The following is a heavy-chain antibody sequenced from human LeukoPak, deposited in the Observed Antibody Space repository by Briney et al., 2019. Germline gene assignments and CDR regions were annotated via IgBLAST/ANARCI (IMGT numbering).Heavy chain of an antibody. CDR3: ARAFDYVWGSYRRPQYFDY. CDR2: IKQDGSEK. V-gene: IGHV3-7*04. Sequence: PGGSLRLSCAASGFTFSSYWMSWVRQAPGKVLEWVANIKQDGSEKYYVDSVKGRFTISRDNAKNSLYLQMNSLRAEDTAVYYCARAFDYVWGSYRRPQYFDYWGQGTLVTVSS. CDR1: GFTFSSYW. D-gene: IGHD3-16*02. J-gene: IGHJ4*02.